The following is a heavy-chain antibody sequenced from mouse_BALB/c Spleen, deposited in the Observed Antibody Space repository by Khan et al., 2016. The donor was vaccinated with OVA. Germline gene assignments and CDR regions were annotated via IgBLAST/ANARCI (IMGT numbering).Heavy chain of an antibody. Sequence: VQLQQSGTVLARPGASVQMSCKASGYTFTSYWMHWVKQRPGQGLEWIGAIYPGNSDTNYNQKFKGKAKLTAVTSTSTAYMELNSLANEDSAVYYCTRNGFGNYESWDYWGQGTTLTVSS. J-gene: IGHJ2*01. CDR3: TRNGFGNYESWDY. CDR2: IYPGNSDT. CDR1: GYTFTSYW. V-gene: IGHV1-5*01. D-gene: IGHD2-1*01.